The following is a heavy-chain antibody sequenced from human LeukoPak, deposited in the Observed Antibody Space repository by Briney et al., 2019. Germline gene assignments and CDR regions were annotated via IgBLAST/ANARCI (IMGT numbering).Heavy chain of an antibody. D-gene: IGHD5-12*01. CDR1: GFTLDDYG. CDR3: AKDAPYSGRVFDC. V-gene: IGHV3-43*02. J-gene: IGHJ4*02. CDR2: ISGDGGMT. Sequence: GGSLRLSCGGSGFTLDDYGMHWVRQRPGKGLEWVSLISGDGGMTHYADSVKGRFTISRDNSKNSLYPQMNSLRIEDSAFYYCAKDAPYSGRVFDCWGQGTLVTVSS.